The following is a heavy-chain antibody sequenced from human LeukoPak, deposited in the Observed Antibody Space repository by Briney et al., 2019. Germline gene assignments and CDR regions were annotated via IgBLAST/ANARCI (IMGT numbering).Heavy chain of an antibody. Sequence: SETLSLTCTVSGGSVSSGPHYWSWIRQPPGKGLEWIAYIHYSGSTKYNPSLKSRLTISLDTSKSQFSLHLTSVTAADTAVYFCARTWDYWGQGTLVTVSS. J-gene: IGHJ4*02. CDR3: ARTWDY. CDR1: GGSVSSGPHY. V-gene: IGHV4-61*01. CDR2: IHYSGST.